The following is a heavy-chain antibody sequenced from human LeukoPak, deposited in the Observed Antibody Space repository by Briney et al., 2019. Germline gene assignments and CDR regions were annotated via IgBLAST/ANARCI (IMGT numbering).Heavy chain of an antibody. J-gene: IGHJ4*02. CDR1: GGSISSGSYY. V-gene: IGHV4-61*02. CDR3: ASSNALVWGYFDY. D-gene: IGHD7-27*01. Sequence: SQTLSLTCTVSGGSISSGSYYWSWIRQPAGKGLEWIGRIYTSGSTNYNPSLKSRVTISVDTSKNQFSLRLSSVTAADTAVYYCASSNALVWGYFDYWGQGTLVTDSS. CDR2: IYTSGST.